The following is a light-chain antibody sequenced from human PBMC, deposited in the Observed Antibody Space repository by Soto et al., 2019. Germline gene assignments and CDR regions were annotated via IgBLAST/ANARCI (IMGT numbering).Light chain of an antibody. CDR1: DSDVGGYDY. J-gene: IGLJ2*01. V-gene: IGLV2-14*01. CDR2: GVT. CDR3: SSFTSSTTPHVV. Sequence: QSALTQPASVSGFPGQSITISCTGTDSDVGGYDYVSWYQQHPGKAPKLMIYGVTNRPSGVSSRFSGSKSGNTASLTISGLQADDEDNYYCSSFTSSTTPHVVFGGGTKLTVL.